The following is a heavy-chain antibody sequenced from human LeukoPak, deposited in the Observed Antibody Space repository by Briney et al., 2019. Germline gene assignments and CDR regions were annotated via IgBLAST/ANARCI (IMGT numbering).Heavy chain of an antibody. D-gene: IGHD5-24*01. CDR1: GRSISSSSYY. CDR3: APLDGYNSDNAFDI. J-gene: IGHJ3*02. CDR2: IYYSGST. V-gene: IGHV4-39*07. Sequence: SETLSLTCTVSGRSISSSSYYWGWLRQPPGKGLEWFVSIYYSGSTYYNPSLKSRVTISVDTSKNQFSLKLSSVTAADTAVYYCAPLDGYNSDNAFDIWGQGTMVTVSS.